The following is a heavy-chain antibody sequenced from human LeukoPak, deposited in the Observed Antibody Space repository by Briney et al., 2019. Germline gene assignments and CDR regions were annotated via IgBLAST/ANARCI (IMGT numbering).Heavy chain of an antibody. CDR1: GGTFSSYA. CDR2: IIPIFGTA. D-gene: IGHD6-13*01. CDR3: ARDTRNSSSWFYYFDY. V-gene: IGHV1-69*13. Sequence: GASVKASCKASGGTFSSYAISWVRQAPGQGLEWMGGIIPIFGTANYAQKFQGRVTITADESTSTAYMELSSLRSEDTAVYYCARDTRNSSSWFYYFDYWGQGTLVTVSS. J-gene: IGHJ4*02.